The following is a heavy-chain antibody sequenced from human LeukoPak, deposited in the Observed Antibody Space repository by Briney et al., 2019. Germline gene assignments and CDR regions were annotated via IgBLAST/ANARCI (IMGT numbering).Heavy chain of an antibody. Sequence: GASVKVSCKTSGYTFTGQYLHWVRQAPGQGLEWMGWINPNSGGTKSAQKFQGRVIMTRDTSISTAYMELRSLSSDDTAVYYCARGRQLHLGELFPFAECFQPWGQGTLVTVFS. CDR1: GYTFTGQY. D-gene: IGHD3-16*01. V-gene: IGHV1-2*02. J-gene: IGHJ1*01. CDR3: ARGRQLHLGELFPFAECFQP. CDR2: INPNSGGT.